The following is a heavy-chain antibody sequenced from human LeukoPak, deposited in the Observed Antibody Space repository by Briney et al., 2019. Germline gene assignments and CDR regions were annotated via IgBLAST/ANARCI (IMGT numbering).Heavy chain of an antibody. J-gene: IGHJ4*02. D-gene: IGHD4-17*01. Sequence: PGGSLRLSCAASGFSFSNYAMYWVRQAPGKGLEWVAVISYDASNKYYADSVNGRFTISRDNSKNTLYLQMNSLRAEDTAVYYCARNYGDYGPGRRIPDYWGQGTLVTVSS. V-gene: IGHV3-30-3*01. CDR3: ARNYGDYGPGRRIPDY. CDR1: GFSFSNYA. CDR2: ISYDASNK.